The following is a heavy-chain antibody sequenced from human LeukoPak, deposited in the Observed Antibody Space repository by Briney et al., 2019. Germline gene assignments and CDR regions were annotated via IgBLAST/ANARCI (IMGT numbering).Heavy chain of an antibody. CDR2: IYHGGGT. CDR3: GGGEDAFDI. V-gene: IGHV4-4*02. Sequence: SGTLSLTCAVSGGSISSSNNWWSWVRQPPGKGLEWIGEIYHGGGTNYNPSLKSRVTISVDKSKNQFSLKLSSVTAADTAVYYCGGGEDAFDIWGQGTMVTVSS. J-gene: IGHJ3*02. CDR1: GGSISSSNNW. D-gene: IGHD3-16*01.